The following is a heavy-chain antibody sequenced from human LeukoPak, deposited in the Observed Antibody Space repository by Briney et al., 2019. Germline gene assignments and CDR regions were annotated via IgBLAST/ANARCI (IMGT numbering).Heavy chain of an antibody. CDR3: TRTENYGNFDS. J-gene: IGHJ4*02. CDR1: GFTISADW. V-gene: IGHV3-74*01. Sequence: GGSLRLSCEASGFTISADWMHWVRQAPGKGLVLFSRINPAGGSTYYADSVKGRFSISRDNAKNTAYLQMNSLRAEDTAVYYCTRTENYGNFDSWGQGTLVTVSS. D-gene: IGHD1-7*01. CDR2: INPAGGST.